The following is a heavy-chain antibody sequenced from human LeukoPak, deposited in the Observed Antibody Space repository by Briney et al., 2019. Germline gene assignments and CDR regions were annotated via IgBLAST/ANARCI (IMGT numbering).Heavy chain of an antibody. Sequence: GGSLRLSCAASGFTFSSYGMHWVRQAPGKGLEWVAVISYDGSNKYYADSVKGRFTISRDNSKNTLYLQMNSLRAEDTAVYYCARAVAAAGNGFVYWGQGTLVTVSS. CDR2: ISYDGSNK. V-gene: IGHV3-30*03. CDR1: GFTFSSYG. D-gene: IGHD6-13*01. CDR3: ARAVAAAGNGFVY. J-gene: IGHJ4*02.